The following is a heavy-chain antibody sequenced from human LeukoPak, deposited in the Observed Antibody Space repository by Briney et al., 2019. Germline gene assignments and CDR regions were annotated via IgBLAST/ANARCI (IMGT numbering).Heavy chain of an antibody. CDR1: GGSISSSRYY. D-gene: IGHD3-10*01. J-gene: IGHJ4*02. CDR3: SASGSDSDY. Sequence: PSETLSLTCTVSGGSISSSRYYWGWIRQPPGKGLEWLGSIDYSGSTYKEPSLKRRVTISVDTTKNLFSLKLTSVTAADTAVYYCSASGSDSDYWGQGTLVTVSS. CDR2: IDYSGST. V-gene: IGHV4-39*01.